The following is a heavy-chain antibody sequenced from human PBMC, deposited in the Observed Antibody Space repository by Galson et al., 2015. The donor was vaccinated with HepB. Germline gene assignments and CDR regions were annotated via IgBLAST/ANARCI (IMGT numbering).Heavy chain of an antibody. Sequence: SVKVSCKASGYTFTTHYMHWVRQAPGQGLEWMGVINPLSDITTYAPKFQGRVTMTRDTSTTTVYMELSSLMSEDTAVYYCAMPLGYCSSASCYFSAEQYSYMDVWGKGTTVTVSS. D-gene: IGHD2-2*01. V-gene: IGHV1-46*01. CDR2: INPLSDIT. CDR1: GYTFTTHY. J-gene: IGHJ6*03. CDR3: AMPLGYCSSASCYFSAEQYSYMDV.